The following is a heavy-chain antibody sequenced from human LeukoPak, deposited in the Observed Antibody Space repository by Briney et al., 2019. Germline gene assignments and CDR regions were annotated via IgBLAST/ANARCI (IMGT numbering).Heavy chain of an antibody. CDR2: IKNDGKIT. Sequence: GGSLRLSCAASEFTFNNYWMRWVRQAPGKGLVWVSRIKNDGKITTYADSVKGRFSISRDNAKNTLYLQMNSLRVEDTAVYYCARGRPHGNDYWGQGTLVTVSS. J-gene: IGHJ4*02. D-gene: IGHD4-23*01. CDR3: ARGRPHGNDY. CDR1: EFTFNNYW. V-gene: IGHV3-74*01.